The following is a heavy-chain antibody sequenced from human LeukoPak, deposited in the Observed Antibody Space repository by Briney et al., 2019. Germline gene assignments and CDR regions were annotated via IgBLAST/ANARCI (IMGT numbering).Heavy chain of an antibody. V-gene: IGHV3-66*02. CDR1: GFTVSTNY. D-gene: IGHD4-11*01. CDR2: IYSGGST. J-gene: IGHJ6*03. Sequence: GGSLSLSCAASGFTVSTNYMSWVRQAPGKGLELVSVIYSGGSTCYADSVKGRFTISRDNSKNTLYLQMNSLRAEDTAVYYCARGTTVTTSYPPPAYYYYYMDVWGKGTTVTVSS. CDR3: ARGTTVTTSYPPPAYYYYYMDV.